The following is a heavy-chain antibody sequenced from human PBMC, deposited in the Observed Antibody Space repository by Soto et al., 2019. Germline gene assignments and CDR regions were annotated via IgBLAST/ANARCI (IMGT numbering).Heavy chain of an antibody. Sequence: QVQLVESGGGVVQPGTSLRLACAASGFTLSNIGMQWVRQAPGKGLEWVAVISGGGNTKYYADSVKGRFTISRDNSKNTLFLQMNSLRTEDTAVYYCAKESGGERYAAYFDLWGQGTLVTVSA. CDR1: GFTLSNIG. J-gene: IGHJ4*02. D-gene: IGHD2-21*01. CDR3: AKESGGERYAAYFDL. CDR2: ISGGGNTK. V-gene: IGHV3-30*18.